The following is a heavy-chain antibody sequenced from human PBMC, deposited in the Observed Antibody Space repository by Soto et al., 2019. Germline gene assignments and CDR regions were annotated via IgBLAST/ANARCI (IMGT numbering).Heavy chain of an antibody. Sequence: SETLSLTCTVSGGSISSGGYYWSWIRQHPGKGLEWIGYIYYSGSTYYNPSLKSRVTISVDTSKNQFSLKLSSVTAADTAVYYCARGDGGAARTGYYYYGMDVWGQGTTVTVSS. V-gene: IGHV4-31*03. D-gene: IGHD6-6*01. CDR2: IYYSGST. CDR1: GGSISSGGYY. J-gene: IGHJ6*02. CDR3: ARGDGGAARTGYYYYGMDV.